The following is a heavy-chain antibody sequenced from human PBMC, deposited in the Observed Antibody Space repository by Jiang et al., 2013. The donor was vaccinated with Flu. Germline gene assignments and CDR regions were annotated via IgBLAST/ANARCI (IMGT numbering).Heavy chain of an antibody. CDR3: ARGVVVAATPVSNWFDP. CDR1: TFTSYA. V-gene: IGHV7-4-1*02. Sequence: TFTSYAMNWVRQAPGQGLEWMGWINTNTGNPTYAQGFTGRFVFSLDTSVSTAYLQISSLKAEDTAVYYCARGVVVAATPVSNWFDPWGQGTLVTVSS. CDR2: INTNTGNP. J-gene: IGHJ5*02. D-gene: IGHD2-15*01.